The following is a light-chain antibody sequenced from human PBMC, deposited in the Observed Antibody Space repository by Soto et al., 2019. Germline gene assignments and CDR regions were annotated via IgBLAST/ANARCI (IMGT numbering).Light chain of an antibody. V-gene: IGKV1-39*01. CDR2: ASS. J-gene: IGKJ1*01. CDR1: QSINNC. CDR3: QQTFIAPAT. Sequence: DIPMTQSPSSLSASVGDRVTITCRASQSINNCLSWFQQKPGKAPKLLIYASSCLQSGVSSRFSGSGSGTDFILTISSLQPEDFATYYCQQTFIAPATFGQGTKVGIK.